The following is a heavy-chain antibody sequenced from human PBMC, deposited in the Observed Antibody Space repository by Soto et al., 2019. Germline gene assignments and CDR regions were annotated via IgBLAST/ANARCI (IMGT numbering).Heavy chain of an antibody. D-gene: IGHD1-1*01. V-gene: IGHV1-3*01. CDR2: INGGTGQT. CDR1: GYSFSTYS. J-gene: IGHJ6*02. Sequence: ASVKVSCKASGYSFSTYSMHWVREAPGQSLEWMGWINGGTGQTKFSQRFQDRITITRDTSASTAYMELSSLRSEDTAVYYCARGKGMEENYYYYGLDIWGQGTTVTVSS. CDR3: ARGKGMEENYYYYGLDI.